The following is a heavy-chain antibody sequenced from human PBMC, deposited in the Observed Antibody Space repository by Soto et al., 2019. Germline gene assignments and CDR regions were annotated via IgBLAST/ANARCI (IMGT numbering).Heavy chain of an antibody. CDR1: RFPISSNS. V-gene: IGHV3-23*01. Sequence: PGGSLSLSCSASRFPISSNSMSWVRQAPGKGLEWVAMIRERAGGAYYADSVKGRFTISRDNSKNTLYLQMNSLRAEDTAVYYCARDYQEYSSDWQIFDYWGRGILVTVSS. J-gene: IGHJ4*02. CDR2: IRERAGGA. D-gene: IGHD6-19*01. CDR3: ARDYQEYSSDWQIFDY.